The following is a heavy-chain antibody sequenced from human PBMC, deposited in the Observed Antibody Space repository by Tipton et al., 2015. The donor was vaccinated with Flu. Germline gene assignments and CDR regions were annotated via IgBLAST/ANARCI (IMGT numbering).Heavy chain of an antibody. V-gene: IGHV1-2*02. CDR2: INPNSGGT. J-gene: IGHJ6*02. D-gene: IGHD1-26*01. CDR1: GYTFTGYY. Sequence: QLVQSGAEVKKPGASVKVSCKASGYTFTGYYMHWVRQAPGQGLEWMGWINPNSGGTNYAQKFQGRVTMTRDTSISTAYMELSRLGSDDTAVFFCARDLIVGAPSGAGLGGRDVWGQGTSVTVSS. CDR3: ARDLIVGAPSGAGLGGRDV.